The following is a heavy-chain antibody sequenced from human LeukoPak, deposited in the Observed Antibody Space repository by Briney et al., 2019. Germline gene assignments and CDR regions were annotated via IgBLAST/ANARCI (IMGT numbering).Heavy chain of an antibody. CDR3: ARATPGWLQSYFDY. Sequence: SGGSLRLSCAASGFTFSSYAMHWVRQAPGKGLEWVAVISYDGSNKYYADSVKGRFTISRDNSKNTLYLQMNSLRAEDTAVYYCARATPGWLQSYFDYWGQGTLVTVSS. CDR1: GFTFSSYA. D-gene: IGHD5-24*01. J-gene: IGHJ4*02. V-gene: IGHV3-30-3*01. CDR2: ISYDGSNK.